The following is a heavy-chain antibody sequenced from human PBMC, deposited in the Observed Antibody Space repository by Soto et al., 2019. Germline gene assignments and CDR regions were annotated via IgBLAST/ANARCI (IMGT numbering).Heavy chain of an antibody. J-gene: IGHJ5*02. CDR3: AKGQSWFDP. CDR1: GCTFSSYA. V-gene: IGHV3-23*01. CDR2: ISGSGGST. Sequence: EVQLLDSGGGLVQPGGSLRLSCAASGCTFSSYAMSWVRQAPGKGLEWVSGISGSGGSTSYADSVKGRFTISRDNSNKMLYLQMNSLRAEDTAVYYCAKGQSWFDPWGQGTLVTVSS.